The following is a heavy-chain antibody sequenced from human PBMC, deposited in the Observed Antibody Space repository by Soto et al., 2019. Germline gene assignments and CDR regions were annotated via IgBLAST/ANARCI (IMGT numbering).Heavy chain of an antibody. Sequence: GGSLRLSCAASGFTFSSYWMSWVRQAPGKGLEWVANIKQDGSEKYYVDSVKGRFTISRDNAKNSLYLQMNSLRAEDTAVYYCARGRGIITIFGVVDNDRDVFDFRGQGSTVIVSS. CDR2: IKQDGSEK. D-gene: IGHD3-3*01. CDR3: ARGRGIITIFGVVDNDRDVFDF. CDR1: GFTFSSYW. V-gene: IGHV3-7*01. J-gene: IGHJ3*01.